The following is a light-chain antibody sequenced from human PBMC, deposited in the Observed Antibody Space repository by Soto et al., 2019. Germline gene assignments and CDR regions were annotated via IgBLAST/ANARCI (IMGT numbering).Light chain of an antibody. J-gene: IGKJ5*01. V-gene: IGKV1-39*01. CDR2: AAS. CDR3: QQANSFPLT. Sequence: IERTQSEWSLVASVEGVVIISCRASQSISNHLNWYQQKPGKAPKLLIYAASSLQSGVPSRFSGSGSGTDFTLLIRSLQPEDFVPYYCQQANSFPLTFRQGTRLEIK. CDR1: QSISNH.